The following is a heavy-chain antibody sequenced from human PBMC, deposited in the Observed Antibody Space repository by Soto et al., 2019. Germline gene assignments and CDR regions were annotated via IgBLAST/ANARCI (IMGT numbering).Heavy chain of an antibody. D-gene: IGHD6-19*01. CDR1: GYTFTSYD. J-gene: IGHJ6*02. CDR3: AKQRRSGWYYYGMDV. CDR2: MNPNSGNT. Sequence: QVQLVQSGAEVKKPGASVKVSCKASGYTFTSYDINWVRQATGQGLEWMGWMNPNSGNTGYAQKFQGRVTMTRNTSISTADMERSRLRSEDTAVYYCAKQRRSGWYYYGMDVRGQGTTVTVSS. V-gene: IGHV1-8*01.